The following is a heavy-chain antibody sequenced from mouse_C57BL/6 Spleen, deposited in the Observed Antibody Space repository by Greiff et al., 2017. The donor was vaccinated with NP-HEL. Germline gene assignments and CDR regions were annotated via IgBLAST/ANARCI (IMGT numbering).Heavy chain of an antibody. CDR3: ASSIYYGNYYFDY. D-gene: IGHD2-1*01. Sequence: EVQLQESGPGLVKPSQSLSLTCSVTGYSITSGYYWNWIRQFPGNKLEWMGYISYDGSNNYNPSLKNRISITRDTSKNQFFLKLNSVTTEDTATYYCASSIYYGNYYFDYWGQGTTLTVSS. J-gene: IGHJ2*01. V-gene: IGHV3-6*01. CDR1: GYSITSGYY. CDR2: ISYDGSN.